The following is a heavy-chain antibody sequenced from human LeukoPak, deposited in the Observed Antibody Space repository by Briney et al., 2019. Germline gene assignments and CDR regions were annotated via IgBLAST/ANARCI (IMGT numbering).Heavy chain of an antibody. CDR3: ARVIRVGATNWFDP. Sequence: ASVKVSCKASGYTFTSYDINWVRQATGQGLEWMGWMNPNSGNTGYAQKFQGRVTITRNTSISTAYMELSSLRSEDTAVYYCARVIRVGATNWFDPWGQGTLVTVSS. CDR1: GYTFTSYD. CDR2: MNPNSGNT. V-gene: IGHV1-8*03. D-gene: IGHD1-26*01. J-gene: IGHJ5*02.